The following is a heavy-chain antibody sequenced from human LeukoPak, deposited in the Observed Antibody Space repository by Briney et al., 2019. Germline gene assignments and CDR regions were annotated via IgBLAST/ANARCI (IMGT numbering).Heavy chain of an antibody. CDR2: ISGSGGST. CDR3: AKDDDYVWGSYRPIDY. D-gene: IGHD3-16*02. J-gene: IGHJ4*02. V-gene: IGHV3-23*01. Sequence: GGSLRLSCAASGFTFSSYAMSWVRQAPGKGLEWVSAISGSGGSTYYADSVKGRFTISRDNSKNTLYLQMNSLRAEDTAVYYCAKDDDYVWGSYRPIDYWGQGTLVTVSS. CDR1: GFTFSSYA.